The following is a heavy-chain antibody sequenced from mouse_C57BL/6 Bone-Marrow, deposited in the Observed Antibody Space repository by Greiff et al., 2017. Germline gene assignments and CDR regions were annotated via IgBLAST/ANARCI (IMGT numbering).Heavy chain of an antibody. V-gene: IGHV1-15*01. J-gene: IGHJ4*01. Sequence: QVQLQQSGAELVRPGASVTLSCKASGYTFTDYEMHWVKQTPVHGLEWIGAIDPETGGTAYNQKFKGKAILTADKSSSTAYMELRSLTSEDSAVDYCTRRGSNYYAMDDWGQGTSVTVSS. D-gene: IGHD2-5*01. CDR2: IDPETGGT. CDR3: TRRGSNYYAMDD. CDR1: GYTFTDYE.